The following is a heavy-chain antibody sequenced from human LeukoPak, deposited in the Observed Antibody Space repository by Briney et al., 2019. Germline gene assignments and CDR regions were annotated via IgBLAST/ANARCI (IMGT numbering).Heavy chain of an antibody. D-gene: IGHD6-6*01. CDR2: ISGSGGST. V-gene: IGHV3-23*01. CDR1: GFTFSSYA. Sequence: PGGSLRLSCAASGFTFSSYAMSWVRQAPGKGLEWVSAISGSGGSTYYADSVKGRFTISRDNAKNSLYLQMNSLRAEDTAVYYCARGYSPSARPDAFDIWGQGTMVTVSS. CDR3: ARGYSPSARPDAFDI. J-gene: IGHJ3*02.